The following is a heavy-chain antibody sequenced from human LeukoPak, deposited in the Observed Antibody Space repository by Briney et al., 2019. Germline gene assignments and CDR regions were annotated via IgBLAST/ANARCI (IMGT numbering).Heavy chain of an antibody. CDR3: VKLPYSDTSAYYVDY. J-gene: IGHJ4*02. CDR1: GFTYSTSA. Sequence: GGSLRLSCSASGFTYSTSAIHWVRQAPGKGLEYVSAISSNGGSTYYAGSVKGRFTISRDNSKNTLSLQMSSLRPEDTAVYYCVKLPYSDTSAYYVDYWGQGTLVTVSS. V-gene: IGHV3-64D*06. D-gene: IGHD3-22*01. CDR2: ISSNGGST.